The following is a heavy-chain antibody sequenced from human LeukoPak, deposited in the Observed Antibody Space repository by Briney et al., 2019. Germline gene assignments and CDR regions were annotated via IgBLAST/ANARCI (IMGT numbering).Heavy chain of an antibody. CDR1: GFTFSSYA. CDR3: ANHLIGYCSGTSCSGYFDY. CDR2: ISGSGGST. D-gene: IGHD2-2*01. J-gene: IGHJ4*02. Sequence: GGSLRLSCAASGFTFSSYAMSWVRQAPGRGLEWVSAISGSGGSTYYADSVKGRFTISRDNSKNTLYLQMNSLRAEDTAVYYCANHLIGYCSGTSCSGYFDYWGQGTLVTVSS. V-gene: IGHV3-23*01.